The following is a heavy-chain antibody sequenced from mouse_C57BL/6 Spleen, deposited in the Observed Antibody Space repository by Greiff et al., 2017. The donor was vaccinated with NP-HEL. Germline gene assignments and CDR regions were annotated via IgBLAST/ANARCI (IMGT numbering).Heavy chain of an antibody. CDR3: ARRLYGSSLDY. V-gene: IGHV1-4*01. J-gene: IGHJ2*01. CDR2: INPSSGYT. D-gene: IGHD1-1*01. Sequence: VKLVESGAELARPGASVKMSCKASGYTFTNYTMHWVKQRPGQGLAWIGYINPSSGYTKYNQKFKDKAILTADKSSITAYMQLSSLTSEDSAVYYCARRLYGSSLDYWGQGTTLTVSS. CDR1: GYTFTNYT.